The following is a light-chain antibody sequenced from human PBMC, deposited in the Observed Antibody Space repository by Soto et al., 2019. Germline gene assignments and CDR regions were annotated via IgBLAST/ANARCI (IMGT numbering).Light chain of an antibody. V-gene: IGKV3D-7*01. CDR2: GAS. CDR1: QSISGSY. Sequence: EIVMTQSPATLSLSPGERATLSCRASQSISGSYLSWYQEKPGQAPRLLIYGASIRATGIPARFSGSGSGTAFTLTISSLQPEDFAVYYCHQDSNLPWTFGQGTKVDIK. J-gene: IGKJ1*01. CDR3: HQDSNLPWT.